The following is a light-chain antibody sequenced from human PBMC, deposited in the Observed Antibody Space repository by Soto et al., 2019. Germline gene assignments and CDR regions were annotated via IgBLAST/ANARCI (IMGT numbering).Light chain of an antibody. Sequence: QSVLTQPSSASGTPGQRVTISCSGGSSNIGGNTVHWYQQFPGTAPKLLIYNSNQRPSGVPDRFSGSKSGTSASLAISGLQSEDEAMYYCAAWDDSLSGPVFGEGTKLTVL. CDR2: NSN. CDR1: SSNIGGNT. V-gene: IGLV1-44*01. CDR3: AAWDDSLSGPV. J-gene: IGLJ2*01.